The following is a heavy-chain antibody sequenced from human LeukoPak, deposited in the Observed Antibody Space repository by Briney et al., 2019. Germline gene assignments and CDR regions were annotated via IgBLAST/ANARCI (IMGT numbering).Heavy chain of an antibody. CDR3: ARGRFGSYGMDV. J-gene: IGHJ6*04. D-gene: IGHD3-10*01. CDR2: IIPIFGTA. Sequence: ASVKVSCKASGGTFSSYAISWVRQAPGQGLEWMGGIIPIFGTANYAQKFQGRVTITADESTSTAYMELSSLRSEDTAVYYCARGRFGSYGMDVWGKGTTVIVSS. V-gene: IGHV1-69*01. CDR1: GGTFSSYA.